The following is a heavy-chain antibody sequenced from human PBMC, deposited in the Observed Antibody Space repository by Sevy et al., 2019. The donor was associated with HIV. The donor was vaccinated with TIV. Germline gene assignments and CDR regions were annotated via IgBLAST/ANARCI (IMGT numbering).Heavy chain of an antibody. D-gene: IGHD3-22*01. Sequence: GGSLRLSCAASGFTFSNAWMSWVRQAPGKGLEWVGRIKRKTDGGTTDYAPPVKGRLTIARDDSKNTLYLKMNSLKNEDTAMYYCSLNTRGSSGAFDYWGRGALVTVSS. CDR2: IKRKTDGGTT. J-gene: IGHJ4*02. CDR1: GFTFSNAW. V-gene: IGHV3-15*01. CDR3: SLNTRGSSGAFDY.